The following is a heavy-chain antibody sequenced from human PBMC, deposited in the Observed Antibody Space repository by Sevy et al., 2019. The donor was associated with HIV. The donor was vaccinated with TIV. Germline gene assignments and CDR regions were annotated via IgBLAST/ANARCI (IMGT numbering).Heavy chain of an antibody. CDR2: MNPNSGNT. Sequence: ASVKVSCKASGYTFTSYDTNWVRQATGQGLEWMGWMNPNSGNTGYAQKFQGRVTMTRNTAINTAYMELSSLRSEDTAVYYCARAGSGWYDHYFDPWGQGTLVTVSS. V-gene: IGHV1-8*01. CDR1: GYTFTSYD. CDR3: ARAGSGWYDHYFDP. D-gene: IGHD6-19*01. J-gene: IGHJ4*02.